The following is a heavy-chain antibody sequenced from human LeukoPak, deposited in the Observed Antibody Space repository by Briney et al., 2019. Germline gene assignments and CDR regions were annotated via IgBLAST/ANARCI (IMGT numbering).Heavy chain of an antibody. CDR3: AKDRSLTPRDFWSGYYWSDP. CDR1: GFTFDDYA. J-gene: IGHJ5*02. CDR2: ISWDGGST. V-gene: IGHV3-43D*04. D-gene: IGHD3-3*01. Sequence: GGSLRLSCAASGFTFDDYAMHWVRQAPGKGLEWVSLISWDGGSTYYADSVKGRFTISRDNSKNSLYLQMNSLRAEDTALYYCAKDRSLTPRDFWSGYYWSDPWGQGTLVTVSS.